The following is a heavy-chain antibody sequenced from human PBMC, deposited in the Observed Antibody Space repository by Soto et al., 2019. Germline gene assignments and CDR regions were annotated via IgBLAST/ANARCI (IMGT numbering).Heavy chain of an antibody. J-gene: IGHJ4*02. Sequence: GASVKVSCKASGGTFXTYAISRVRQAPGQGLEWMGGIIPIFGTANYAQKFQGRVTITADESTSTAYMELSSLRSEDTAVYYCARAHRGGYYDSSGYYYIYWGQGTLVTVSS. CDR1: GGTFXTYA. CDR3: ARAHRGGYYDSSGYYYIY. CDR2: IIPIFGTA. V-gene: IGHV1-69*13. D-gene: IGHD3-22*01.